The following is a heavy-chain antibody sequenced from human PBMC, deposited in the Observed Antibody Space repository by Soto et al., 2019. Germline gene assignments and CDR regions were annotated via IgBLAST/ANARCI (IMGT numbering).Heavy chain of an antibody. CDR2: MNLSGGST. CDR1: GYTFTSYY. CDR3: ARDIGSSSWSLQVHY. Sequence: ASVKVSCKASGYTFTSYYMHWVRQAPGQGLEWMGIMNLSGGSTSYAQKFQGRVTMTRDTSTSTVYLELRSLRSEDTAVYYCARDIGSSSWSLQVHYWGQGNLVTVSS. J-gene: IGHJ4*02. V-gene: IGHV1-46*03. D-gene: IGHD6-13*01.